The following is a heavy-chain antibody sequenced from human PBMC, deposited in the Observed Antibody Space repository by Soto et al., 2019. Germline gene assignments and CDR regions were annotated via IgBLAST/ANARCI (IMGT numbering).Heavy chain of an antibody. J-gene: IGHJ4*02. CDR3: AKAALAYCGGDCYSTFDY. CDR1: GFTFSSYG. Sequence: QVQLVESGGGEVQPGRSLRLSCAASGFTFSSYGMHWVRQAPGKGLEWVAVISYDGSNKYYADSVKGRFTISRDNSKNTLYLQMNSLRAEDTAVYYCAKAALAYCGGDCYSTFDYWGQGTLVTVSS. CDR2: ISYDGSNK. V-gene: IGHV3-30*18. D-gene: IGHD2-21*02.